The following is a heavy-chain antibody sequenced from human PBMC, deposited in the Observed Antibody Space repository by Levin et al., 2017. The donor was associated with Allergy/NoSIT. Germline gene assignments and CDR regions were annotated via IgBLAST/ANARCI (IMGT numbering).Heavy chain of an antibody. CDR3: TRDIAARHWFDP. D-gene: IGHD6-6*01. V-gene: IGHV3-49*03. CDR1: GFTFGDYA. Sequence: GGSLRLSCTASGFTFGDYAMSWFRQAPGKGLEWVAFLRSIRHGGTAEYAPSVKGRFIISRDDSKSIAVLQMNSLKIEDTAVYYCTRDIAARHWFDPWGQGTLVTVSS. CDR2: LRSIRHGGTA. J-gene: IGHJ5*02.